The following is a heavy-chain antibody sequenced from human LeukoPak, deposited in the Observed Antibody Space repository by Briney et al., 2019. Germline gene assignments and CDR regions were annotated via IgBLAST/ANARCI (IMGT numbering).Heavy chain of an antibody. V-gene: IGHV3-30*04. Sequence: GGSLRLSCAASGFTFSSYAMHWVRQAPGKGLEWVAVISYDGSNKYYADSVEGRFTISRDNSKNTLYLQMNSLRAEDTAVYYCARVAPYYYDSSGLQGAFDIWGQGTMVTVSS. CDR2: ISYDGSNK. J-gene: IGHJ3*02. CDR3: ARVAPYYYDSSGLQGAFDI. D-gene: IGHD3-22*01. CDR1: GFTFSSYA.